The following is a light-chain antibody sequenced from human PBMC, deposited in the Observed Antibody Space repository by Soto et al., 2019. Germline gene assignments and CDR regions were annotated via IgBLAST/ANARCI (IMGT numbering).Light chain of an antibody. CDR2: GAS. Sequence: DIVFTQSPVTLSLSPGERATLSCRASQSVSNNYLAWYQQTPGQAPRVLIYGASNRATGIPDRLSGSGSGTDFTLTISRMEPEDSAVYYCQQYGSSGTFGQGTKVDIK. J-gene: IGKJ1*01. CDR3: QQYGSSGT. V-gene: IGKV3-20*01. CDR1: QSVSNNY.